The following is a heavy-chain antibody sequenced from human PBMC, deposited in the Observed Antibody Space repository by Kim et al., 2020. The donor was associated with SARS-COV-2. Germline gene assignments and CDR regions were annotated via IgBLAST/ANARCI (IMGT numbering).Heavy chain of an antibody. Sequence: YGQGFTGRFVFSLDTSVSTAYLQISSLKAEDTAVYYCARVYQLAGDAFDIWGQGTMVTVSS. CDR3: ARVYQLAGDAFDI. J-gene: IGHJ3*02. V-gene: IGHV7-4-1*02. D-gene: IGHD2-2*01.